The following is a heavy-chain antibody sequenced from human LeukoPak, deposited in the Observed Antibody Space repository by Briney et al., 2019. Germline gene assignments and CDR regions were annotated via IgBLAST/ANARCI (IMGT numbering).Heavy chain of an antibody. D-gene: IGHD5-18*01. Sequence: PGGSLRLSCAASGFTFSSYSMNWVRQAPGKGLEWVSSISSSSSYIYYADSVKGRFTISRDNAKNSLYLQMNSLRAEDTAVYYCARVLTAMGHDAFDIWGQGTMVTVSS. CDR3: ARVLTAMGHDAFDI. V-gene: IGHV3-21*01. CDR1: GFTFSSYS. J-gene: IGHJ3*02. CDR2: ISSSSSYI.